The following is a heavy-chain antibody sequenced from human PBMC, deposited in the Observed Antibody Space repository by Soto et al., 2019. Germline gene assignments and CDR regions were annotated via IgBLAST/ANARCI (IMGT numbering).Heavy chain of an antibody. CDR1: GYSFTSYW. J-gene: IGHJ6*02. D-gene: IGHD6-13*01. Sequence: GESLKISCKGSGYSFTSYWIGWVRQMPWKGLEWMGIIYPGDSDTRYSPSFQGQVTISADKSISTAYLQWSSLKASDTAMYYCARTSAAGKYYYGMDVWHQGTTVTVSS. V-gene: IGHV5-51*01. CDR2: IYPGDSDT. CDR3: ARTSAAGKYYYGMDV.